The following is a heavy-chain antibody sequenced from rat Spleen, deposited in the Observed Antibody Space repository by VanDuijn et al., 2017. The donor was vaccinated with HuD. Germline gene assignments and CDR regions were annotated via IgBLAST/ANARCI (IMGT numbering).Heavy chain of an antibody. J-gene: IGHJ2*01. CDR2: ISTNT. V-gene: IGHV5-25*01. CDR3: ARRHYGYTDYFDY. Sequence: EVQLVESGDDLVQPGGSVKLSCAASGLTFRDYGMAWVRQAPKKGLEWVAYISTNTYYRDSVKGRFTISRDNAKSTLYLQMDSLRSEDTATYYCARRHYGYTDYFDYWGQGVMVTVSS. CDR1: GLTFRDYG. D-gene: IGHD1-9*01.